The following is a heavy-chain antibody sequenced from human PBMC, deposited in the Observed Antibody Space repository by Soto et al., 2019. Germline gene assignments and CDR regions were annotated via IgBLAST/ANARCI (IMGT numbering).Heavy chain of an antibody. D-gene: IGHD6-13*01. J-gene: IGHJ5*02. V-gene: IGHV4-39*01. Sequence: PSETLSLTCTVSGGSISSSSYCWGWIRQPPGKGLEWIGSIYYSGSTYYNPSLKCRVTISVDTSKNQFSLKLSSVTAADTAVYYCARERIAAAGNWFETWGQGTLVTVSS. CDR3: ARERIAAAGNWFET. CDR1: GGSISSSSYC. CDR2: IYYSGST.